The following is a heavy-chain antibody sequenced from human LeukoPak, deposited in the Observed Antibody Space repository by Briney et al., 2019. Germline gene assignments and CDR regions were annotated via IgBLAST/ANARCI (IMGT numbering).Heavy chain of an antibody. CDR3: AKGSSSGWSYYYYYMDV. CDR2: IRGSDSST. V-gene: IGHV3-23*01. J-gene: IGHJ6*03. CDR1: GFTFSSYA. Sequence: AGGSLRLSCAASGFTFSSYATSWVRQAPGKGLEWVSAIRGSDSSTYYADSVKGRFTISRDNSKNTLYLQMNSLRAEDTAVYYCAKGSSSGWSYYYYYMDVWGKGTTVTVSS. D-gene: IGHD6-19*01.